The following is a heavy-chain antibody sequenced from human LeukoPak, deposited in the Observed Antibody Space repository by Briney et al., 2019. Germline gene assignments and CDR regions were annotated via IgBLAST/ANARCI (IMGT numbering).Heavy chain of an antibody. CDR3: ARVPGVYYDFSIGFGSGWFDP. V-gene: IGHV4-4*02. J-gene: IGHJ5*02. Sequence: SETLSLTCAVSGGSITSSNWWSWVRQPPGRGLEWIGVVSPKGITHYNPSLRGRVTISEDTSKNQFSLNLMSMTATDTAMYYCARVPGVYYDFSIGFGSGWFDPWGQGILVTVSS. CDR1: GGSITSSNW. CDR2: VSPKGIT. D-gene: IGHD3-3*01.